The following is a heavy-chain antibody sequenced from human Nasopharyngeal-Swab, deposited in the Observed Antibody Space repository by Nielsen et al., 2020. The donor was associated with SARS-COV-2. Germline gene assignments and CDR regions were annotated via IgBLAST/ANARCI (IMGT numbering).Heavy chain of an antibody. CDR1: GFTFSSYS. CDR2: ISRSSRFI. CDR3: ARDYSSSWSRFNYFDY. D-gene: IGHD6-13*01. V-gene: IGHV3-21*01. Sequence: GESLKISCAASGFTFSSYSMNWVRQAPGKGLEWVSSISRSSRFIYYADSVKGRFTISRDNAENSLYLQMNSLRAEDTAVYYCARDYSSSWSRFNYFDYWGQGTLVTVSS. J-gene: IGHJ4*02.